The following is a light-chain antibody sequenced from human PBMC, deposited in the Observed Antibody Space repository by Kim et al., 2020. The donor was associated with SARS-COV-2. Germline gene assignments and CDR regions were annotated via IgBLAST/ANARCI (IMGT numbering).Light chain of an antibody. CDR3: QQYDSYWGYS. CDR1: QTISSW. J-gene: IGKJ2*03. Sequence: ATVGETVTITCRASQTISSWLAWYQQKPGKAPKLLIYKASSLQTGVSSRFSGSGFGTEFTLTINTLQPDDFTTYYCQQYDSYWGYSFGQGTKLEI. CDR2: KAS. V-gene: IGKV1-5*03.